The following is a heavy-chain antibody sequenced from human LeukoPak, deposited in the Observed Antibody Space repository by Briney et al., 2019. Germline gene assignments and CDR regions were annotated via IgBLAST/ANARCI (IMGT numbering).Heavy chain of an antibody. CDR1: GFTFSSYA. D-gene: IGHD2-2*01. Sequence: GGSLRLSCAASGFTFSSYAMTWVRQAPGKGLEWVSAISGSGGSTYYADSVKGRFTISRDNSKNTLYLQMNSLRAEDTAVYYCARDQRYCSSSSCPWEPFDYWGQGTLVTVSS. V-gene: IGHV3-23*01. J-gene: IGHJ4*02. CDR2: ISGSGGST. CDR3: ARDQRYCSSSSCPWEPFDY.